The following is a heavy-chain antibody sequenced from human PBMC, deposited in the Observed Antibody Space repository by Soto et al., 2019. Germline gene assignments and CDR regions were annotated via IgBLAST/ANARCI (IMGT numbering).Heavy chain of an antibody. V-gene: IGHV1-18*01. CDR3: ARAALIVVVPAAMGY. D-gene: IGHD2-2*01. CDR2: ISASNGNT. J-gene: IGHJ4*02. Sequence: QVQLVQSGAEVKNSGASVKVPCKASGYTFTSYGFSWVRQAPGQGLEWMGWISASNGNTNYAQKFQGRVTMTRDTSISTAYMELSRLRSDDTAVYYCARAALIVVVPAAMGYWGQGTLVTVSS. CDR1: GYTFTSYG.